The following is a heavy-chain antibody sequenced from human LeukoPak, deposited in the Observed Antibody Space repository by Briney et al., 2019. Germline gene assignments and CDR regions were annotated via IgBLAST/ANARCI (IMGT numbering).Heavy chain of an antibody. CDR1: GGSISSGGYY. V-gene: IGHV4-61*08. CDR3: ARDNRPSLDYFDY. CDR2: IYYSGST. J-gene: IGHJ4*02. Sequence: SQTLSLTCTVSGGSISSGGYYWSWIRQHPGKGLEWIGYIYYSGSTNYNPSLKSRVTISVDTFKNQFTLKLSSVTAADTAVYYCARDNRPSLDYFDYWGQGTLVTVSS.